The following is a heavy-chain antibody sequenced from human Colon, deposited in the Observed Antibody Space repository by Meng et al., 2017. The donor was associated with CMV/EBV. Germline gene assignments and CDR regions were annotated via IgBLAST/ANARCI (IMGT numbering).Heavy chain of an antibody. Sequence: GGSLRLSGKASGYNFTNFWIGWVRQMPGKGLEWMGIVYPGDSDTRYSPSFQGHVTISVDKSISTAYLQWSSLKASDTALYYCARLFTNYPENDYWGQGTLVTVSS. V-gene: IGHV5-51*01. CDR3: ARLFTNYPENDY. CDR2: VYPGDSDT. D-gene: IGHD2-8*01. J-gene: IGHJ4*02. CDR1: GYNFTNFW.